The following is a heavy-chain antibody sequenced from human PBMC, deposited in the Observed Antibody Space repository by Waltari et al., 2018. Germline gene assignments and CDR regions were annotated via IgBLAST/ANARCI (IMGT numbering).Heavy chain of an antibody. CDR3: AKDLGLRGVGATSDY. V-gene: IGHV3-23*01. D-gene: IGHD1-26*01. J-gene: IGHJ4*02. CDR2: ISDSGGST. CDR1: GFIFSNHA. Sequence: EVQLLESGGGLVQPGGSLRLSCAASGFIFSNHAMSWVRQAPGKGLEWVSYISDSGGSTNYADSVKGRFTNTRGNSKNTLYLQMNSLRPEDTAVYYCAKDLGLRGVGATSDYWGQGTLVTVSS.